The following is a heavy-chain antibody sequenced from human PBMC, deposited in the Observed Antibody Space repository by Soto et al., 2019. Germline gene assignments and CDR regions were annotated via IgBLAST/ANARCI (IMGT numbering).Heavy chain of an antibody. Sequence: ASVKVSCKASGGTFSSYAISWVRQAPGQGLEWMGGIIPIFGTANYAQKFQGRVTITADESTSTAYMELSSLRSEDTAVYYCARDPIPVYSNYVYFDYWGQGTLVTVSS. CDR3: ARDPIPVYSNYVYFDY. CDR2: IIPIFGTA. V-gene: IGHV1-69*13. D-gene: IGHD4-4*01. CDR1: GGTFSSYA. J-gene: IGHJ4*02.